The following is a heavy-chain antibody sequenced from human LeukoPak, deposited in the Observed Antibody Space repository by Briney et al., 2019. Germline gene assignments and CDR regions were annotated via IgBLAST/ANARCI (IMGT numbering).Heavy chain of an antibody. Sequence: PGGSLRLSCAASGFTFSSYGMHWVRQAPGKGLEWVAVISYDGSNKYYADSVKGRFTISRDNSKNTLYLQMNSLRAEDTAVYYCARDHWALYYYDSSGPAYWGQGTLVTVSS. CDR1: GFTFSSYG. CDR3: ARDHWALYYYDSSGPAY. D-gene: IGHD3-22*01. CDR2: ISYDGSNK. J-gene: IGHJ4*02. V-gene: IGHV3-30*03.